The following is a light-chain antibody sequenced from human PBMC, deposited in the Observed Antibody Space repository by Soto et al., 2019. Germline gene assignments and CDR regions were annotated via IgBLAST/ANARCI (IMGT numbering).Light chain of an antibody. CDR2: DAS. J-gene: IGKJ1*01. CDR3: QLYGYSAGT. V-gene: IGKV3-20*01. CDR1: QSVKNNY. Sequence: TQSPGTLSLSPGETATLSCRASQSVKNNYLAWYQQRPGQAPRLLIYDASSSVAGIPDRFRGSGSGPDFTLTISRLEPQDFAVYFCQLYGYSAGTFGRGTKVEIK.